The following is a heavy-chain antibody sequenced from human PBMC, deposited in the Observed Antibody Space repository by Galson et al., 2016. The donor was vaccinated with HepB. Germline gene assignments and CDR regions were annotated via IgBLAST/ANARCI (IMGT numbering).Heavy chain of an antibody. V-gene: IGHV4-31*03. Sequence: TLSLTCTVSGGSISSGGYYWSWIRQHPGKGLEWIGYIYYSGSTYYNPSLRSRVTISADTSKNQFSLKLSSVTAADTAVYYCASWGYSSSRYSDYRGQGTLVTVSS. CDR1: GGSISSGGYY. CDR3: ASWGYSSSRYSDY. CDR2: IYYSGST. J-gene: IGHJ4*02. D-gene: IGHD6-13*01.